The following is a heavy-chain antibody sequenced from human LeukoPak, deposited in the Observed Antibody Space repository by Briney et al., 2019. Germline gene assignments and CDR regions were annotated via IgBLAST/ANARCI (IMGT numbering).Heavy chain of an antibody. Sequence: GGSLRLSCEASGFTFSSYWMSWVRQAPGKGLEWVANIKHDGDDKYYVDSVKGRFTISRDNAKNSLYLQMNSLRAEDTAVYYCARGGVLRYFDWSGDFDYWGQGTLVTVSS. CDR1: GFTFSSYW. J-gene: IGHJ4*02. V-gene: IGHV3-7*01. D-gene: IGHD3-9*01. CDR2: IKHDGDDK. CDR3: ARGGVLRYFDWSGDFDY.